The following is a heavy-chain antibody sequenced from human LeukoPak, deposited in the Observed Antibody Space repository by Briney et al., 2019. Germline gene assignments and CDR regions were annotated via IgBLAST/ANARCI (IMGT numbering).Heavy chain of an antibody. CDR2: IKSKTDGGTT. J-gene: IGHJ4*02. D-gene: IGHD2-2*01. Sequence: GGSLRLSCAASVFTFSNAWMSWVRQAPGKGLEWVGRIKSKTDGGTTDYAAPVKGRFTISRDDSKNTLYLQMNSLKTEDTAVYYCTTGKSSTSPRFDYWGQGTLVTVSS. V-gene: IGHV3-15*01. CDR1: VFTFSNAW. CDR3: TTGKSSTSPRFDY.